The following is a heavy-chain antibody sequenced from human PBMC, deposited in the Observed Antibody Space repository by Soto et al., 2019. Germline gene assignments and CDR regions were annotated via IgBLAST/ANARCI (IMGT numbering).Heavy chain of an antibody. CDR3: ARGQRFRDWFGP. D-gene: IGHD3-3*01. CDR2: IYISGNT. CDR1: GGTISGYY. Sequence: PSETLSLPCIAAGGTISGYYRTWIRQPTGKGLEWIGRIYISGNTNYNPSLQSRVTMSLDTSNNQFSLRLPSVSAADKAVYYCARGQRFRDWFGPWGQGTLVIVSS. J-gene: IGHJ5*02. V-gene: IGHV4-4*07.